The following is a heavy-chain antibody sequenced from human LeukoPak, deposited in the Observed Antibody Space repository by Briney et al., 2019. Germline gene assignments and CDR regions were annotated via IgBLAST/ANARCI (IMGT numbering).Heavy chain of an antibody. CDR1: GGSFSGYY. Sequence: SETLSLTCAVYGGSFSGYYWSWIRQPPGKGLEWIGEINHSGSTNYNPSLKSRVTISVDTYKNQFSLKLSSVTAADTAVYYCARGWSLQQLVPFDYWGQGTLVTVSS. J-gene: IGHJ4*02. CDR2: INHSGST. CDR3: ARGWSLQQLVPFDY. D-gene: IGHD6-13*01. V-gene: IGHV4-34*01.